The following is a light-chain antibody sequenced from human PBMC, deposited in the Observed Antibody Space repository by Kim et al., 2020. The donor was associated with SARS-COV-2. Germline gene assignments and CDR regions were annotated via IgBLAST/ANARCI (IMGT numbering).Light chain of an antibody. J-gene: IGLJ2*01. CDR3: QAWDSSTVV. V-gene: IGLV3-1*01. Sequence: GSPGQTASITCSGDKLGNKYACWYQQKPGQSPVLVIYQDSKRPSGIPERFSGSNSGNTATLTISGTQAMDEADYYCQAWDSSTVVFGGGTQLTVL. CDR1: KLGNKY. CDR2: QDS.